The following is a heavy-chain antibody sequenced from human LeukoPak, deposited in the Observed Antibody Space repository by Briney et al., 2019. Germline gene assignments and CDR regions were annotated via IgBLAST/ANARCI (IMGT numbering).Heavy chain of an antibody. J-gene: IGHJ5*02. Sequence: GGSLRLSCAASGFTFSSYGMHWVRQAPGKGLEWVAVISYDGSNKYYADSVKGRFTISRDNSKNTLYLQMNSLRAEDTAVYYCAGLSVVVAATHWFDPWGQGTLVTVSS. CDR3: AGLSVVVAATHWFDP. CDR1: GFTFSSYG. V-gene: IGHV3-30*03. D-gene: IGHD2-15*01. CDR2: ISYDGSNK.